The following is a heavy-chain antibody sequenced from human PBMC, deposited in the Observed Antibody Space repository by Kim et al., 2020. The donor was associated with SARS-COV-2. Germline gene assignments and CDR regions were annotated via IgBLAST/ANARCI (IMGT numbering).Heavy chain of an antibody. Sequence: GGSLRLSCAASGFTFSSYGMHWVRQAPGKGLEWVAVISYDGSNKYYADSVKGRFTISRDNSKNTLYLQMNSLRAEDTAVYYCAKVWVYSSSWDDYWGQGTLVTVSS. D-gene: IGHD6-13*01. V-gene: IGHV3-30*18. CDR3: AKVWVYSSSWDDY. J-gene: IGHJ4*02. CDR2: ISYDGSNK. CDR1: GFTFSSYG.